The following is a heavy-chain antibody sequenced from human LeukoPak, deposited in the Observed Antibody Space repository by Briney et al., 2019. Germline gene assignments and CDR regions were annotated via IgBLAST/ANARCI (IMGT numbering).Heavy chain of an antibody. J-gene: IGHJ4*02. CDR2: MSYDGTNK. V-gene: IGHV3-30*18. CDR3: AKRGYCSGGRCYSFHFDY. CDR1: GFTFSSYG. D-gene: IGHD2-15*01. Sequence: PGRSLRLSCVASGFTFSSYGMHWVRQAPGKGLEWVALMSYDGTNKVYADSVKGRFTISRDNSKNTLYLEMNNLRAEDTAVYYCAKRGYCSGGRCYSFHFDYWGQGTLVTVSS.